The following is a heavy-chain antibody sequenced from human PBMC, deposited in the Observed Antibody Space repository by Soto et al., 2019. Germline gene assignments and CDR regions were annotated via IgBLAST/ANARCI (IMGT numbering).Heavy chain of an antibody. D-gene: IGHD3-3*01. Sequence: ASVKVSCKASGYTFTGYYMHWVRQAPGQGLEWMGWINPNSGGTSYAQKFQGRVTMTRDTSISTAYMELSRLRSDDTAVYYCAREALYYDFWSGYTTWGQGTLVTVSS. CDR2: INPNSGGT. CDR3: AREALYYDFWSGYTT. CDR1: GYTFTGYY. V-gene: IGHV1-2*02. J-gene: IGHJ5*02.